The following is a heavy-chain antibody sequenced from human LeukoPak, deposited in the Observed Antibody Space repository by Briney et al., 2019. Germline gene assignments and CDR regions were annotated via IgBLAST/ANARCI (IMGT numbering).Heavy chain of an antibody. Sequence: GGSLRLSCAASGFTFSSYSMNWVRQAPGKGLEWVSYISSSSSYIYYADSVKGRFTISRDNAKNSLYLQMNSLRAEDTAVYYCARDRDIAAAGTLNYWGQGTLVTVSS. CDR2: ISSSSSYI. V-gene: IGHV3-21*05. J-gene: IGHJ4*02. CDR3: ARDRDIAAAGTLNY. CDR1: GFTFSSYS. D-gene: IGHD6-13*01.